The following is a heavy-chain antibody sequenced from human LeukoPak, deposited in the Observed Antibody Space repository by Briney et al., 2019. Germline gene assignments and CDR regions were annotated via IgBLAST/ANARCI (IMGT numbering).Heavy chain of an antibody. CDR3: ARPGYSGYDYYFDY. D-gene: IGHD5-12*01. J-gene: IGHJ4*02. V-gene: IGHV3-11*01. CDR2: ISSSGSTI. CDR1: GFTFSDYY. Sequence: GGSLRLSCAASGFTFSDYYMSWIRQAPGKGLEWVSYISSSGSTIYYADSVKGRFTISRDNAKSSLYLQMNSLRAEDTAVYYCARPGYSGYDYYFDYWGQGTLVTVSS.